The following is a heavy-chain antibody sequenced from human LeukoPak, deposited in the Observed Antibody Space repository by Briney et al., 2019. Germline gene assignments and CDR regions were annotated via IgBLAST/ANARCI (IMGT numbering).Heavy chain of an antibody. V-gene: IGHV1-24*01. J-gene: IGHJ5*02. CDR3: ATDPSYYYDSRNWFDP. Sequence: ASVKVSCKVSGYTLTELSMHWVRQAPGKGLEWVGGFDPEDGETIYAQKFQGRVTMTEDTSTDTAYMELSSLRSEDTAVYYCATDPSYYYDSRNWFDPWGQGTLVTVSS. CDR2: FDPEDGET. D-gene: IGHD3-22*01. CDR1: GYTLTELS.